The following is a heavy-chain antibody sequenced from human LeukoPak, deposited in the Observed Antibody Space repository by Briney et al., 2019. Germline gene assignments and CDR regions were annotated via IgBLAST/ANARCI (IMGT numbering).Heavy chain of an antibody. V-gene: IGHV1-69*13. J-gene: IGHJ3*02. Sequence: GASVKVSCKASGGTFSSYAISWVRQAPGQGLEWMGGIIPIFGTANYAQKFQGRVTITADESTSIAYMELSSLRSEDTAVYYCARDRDSSSPGRDAFDIWGQGTVVTVSS. CDR3: ARDRDSSSPGRDAFDI. D-gene: IGHD6-6*01. CDR1: GGTFSSYA. CDR2: IIPIFGTA.